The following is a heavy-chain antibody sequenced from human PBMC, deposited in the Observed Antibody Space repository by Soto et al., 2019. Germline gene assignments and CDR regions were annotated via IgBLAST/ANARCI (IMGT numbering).Heavy chain of an antibody. V-gene: IGHV4-30-2*01. CDR2: IYHRGST. CDR3: ARGDYGSGSYYNWYYFDY. D-gene: IGHD3-10*01. Sequence: SETLSLTCAVSGGSISSGGYSWNWIRQPPGEGLEWIGYIYHRGSTYYCPSLKSRVTISVDRSKNQFSLKLSSVTAADTAVYYCARGDYGSGSYYNWYYFDYWGQGTLVTVSS. CDR1: GGSISSGGYS. J-gene: IGHJ4*02.